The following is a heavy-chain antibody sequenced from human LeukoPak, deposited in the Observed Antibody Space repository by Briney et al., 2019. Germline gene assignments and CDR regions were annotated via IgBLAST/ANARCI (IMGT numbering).Heavy chain of an antibody. CDR2: SDPEDGET. Sequence: ASVKVSCKVSGYTLTELSMHWVRQAPGKGLEWMGGSDPEDGETIYAQKFQGRVTMTEDTSTDTAYMELSSLRSEDTAVYYCATCYYDSSGCFDYWGQGTLVTVSS. J-gene: IGHJ4*02. V-gene: IGHV1-24*01. CDR3: ATCYYDSSGCFDY. D-gene: IGHD3-22*01. CDR1: GYTLTELS.